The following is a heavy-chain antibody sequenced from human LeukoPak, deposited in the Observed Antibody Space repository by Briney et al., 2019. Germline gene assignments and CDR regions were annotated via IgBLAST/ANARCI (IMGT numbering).Heavy chain of an antibody. CDR2: IYYSGST. CDR1: GFTFSNFW. Sequence: LRLSCTASGFTFSNFWMGWVRQPPGKGLEWIGYIYYSGSTYYNPSLKSRVTISVDTSKNQFSLKLSSVTAADTAVYYCASSRDGYIPKLFDYWGQGTLVTVSS. V-gene: IGHV4-30-4*08. D-gene: IGHD5-24*01. CDR3: ASSRDGYIPKLFDY. J-gene: IGHJ4*02.